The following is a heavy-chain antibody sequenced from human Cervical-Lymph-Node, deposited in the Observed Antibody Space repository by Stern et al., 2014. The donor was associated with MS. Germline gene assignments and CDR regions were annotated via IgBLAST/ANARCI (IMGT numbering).Heavy chain of an antibody. CDR3: ARERHSMDV. CDR2: IDPNSGGT. CDR1: GYSFTAYY. J-gene: IGHJ6*02. Sequence: DQLGESGAEVKKPGASVKVSCKASGYSFTAYYMHWVRQAPGQGLEWMGWIDPNSGGTKSAQNFQGRVTMTRDTSISTFYMELSGLTSDDTAVFYCARERHSMDVWGQGTTVTVSS. V-gene: IGHV1-2*02.